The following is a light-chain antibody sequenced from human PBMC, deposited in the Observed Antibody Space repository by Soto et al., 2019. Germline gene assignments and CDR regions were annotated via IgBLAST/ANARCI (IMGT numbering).Light chain of an antibody. CDR3: QQALT. CDR2: GAS. J-gene: IGKJ4*01. V-gene: IGKV3D-7*01. CDR1: QTVSRYY. Sequence: VLTQSPANLSLSPGGRATLSCRASQTVSRYYLSWYQKRPGQPPRLLIYGASTRATGVPDRFSGSGSGADFTLTISSLQPEDFAVYYCQQALTFGGGTTVE.